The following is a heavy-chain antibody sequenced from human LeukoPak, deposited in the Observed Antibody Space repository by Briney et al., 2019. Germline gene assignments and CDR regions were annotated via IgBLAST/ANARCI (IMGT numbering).Heavy chain of an antibody. V-gene: IGHV3-30-3*01. J-gene: IGHJ6*02. Sequence: PGGSLRLSCAASGFTFSSYAMHWVRQAPGKGLEWVAVISYDGSNKYYADSVKGRFTISRDNSKNTLYLQMNSLRAEDTAVYYCAREGGEYHSGMDVWAQGPRVTVPS. CDR2: ISYDGSNK. CDR3: AREGGEYHSGMDV. CDR1: GFTFSSYA. D-gene: IGHD2-21*01.